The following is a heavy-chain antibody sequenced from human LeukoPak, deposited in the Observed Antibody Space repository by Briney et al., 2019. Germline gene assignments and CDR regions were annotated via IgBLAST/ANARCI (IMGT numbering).Heavy chain of an antibody. CDR3: AKDSSAAIAVAGTLS. V-gene: IGHV3-9*01. CDR2: ISWNSGSI. D-gene: IGHD6-19*01. J-gene: IGHJ6*04. CDR1: GFTFDDYA. Sequence: GGSLRLSCAASGFTFDDYAMHWVRQAPGKGLEWASGISWNSGSIGYADFVKGRFTISRDNAKNSLYLQMNSLRAEDTALYYCAKDSSAAIAVAGTLSWGKGTTVTISS.